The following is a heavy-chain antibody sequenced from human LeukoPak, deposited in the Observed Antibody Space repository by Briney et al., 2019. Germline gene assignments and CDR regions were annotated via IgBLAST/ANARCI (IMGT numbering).Heavy chain of an antibody. CDR1: GYSFTSYW. J-gene: IGHJ4*02. CDR3: AIAYYYDSSGYYFFDY. D-gene: IGHD3-22*01. Sequence: KPGESLKISCKDSGYSFTSYWIGWVRQMPGKGLEWMGIIYPGDSDTRYSPSFQGQVTISADKSISTAYLQWSSLKASDTAMYYCAIAYYYDSSGYYFFDYWGQGTLVTVSS. CDR2: IYPGDSDT. V-gene: IGHV5-51*03.